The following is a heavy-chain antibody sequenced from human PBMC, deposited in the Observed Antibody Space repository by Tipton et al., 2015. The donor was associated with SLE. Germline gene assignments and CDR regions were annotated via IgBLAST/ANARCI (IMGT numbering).Heavy chain of an antibody. CDR2: IYHSGST. D-gene: IGHD3-10*01. Sequence: LRLSCAVSGGSISSSGYYWGWIRQPPGKGLEWIGSIYHSGSTYYNPSLKSRVTISVDTSKNQFSLNLSSVTAADTAVYYCARVYYPQGAFDIWGQGTMVTVSS. J-gene: IGHJ3*02. CDR1: GGSISSSGYY. V-gene: IGHV4-39*07. CDR3: ARVYYPQGAFDI.